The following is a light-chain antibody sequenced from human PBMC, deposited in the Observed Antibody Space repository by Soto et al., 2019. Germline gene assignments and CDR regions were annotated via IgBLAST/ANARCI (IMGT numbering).Light chain of an antibody. CDR1: SSDVGNYNY. CDR2: EVF. J-gene: IGLJ1*01. CDR3: SSHAGDKRV. V-gene: IGLV2-8*01. Sequence: QSDLTQPPSATGSPGQSVTISCTGSSSDVGNYNYVSWYQQHPGKAPKLMIYEVFRRPSGVPDRFSGSKSGNTASLTVSGLQAEDEADYYCSSHAGDKRVFGTGTKVTVL.